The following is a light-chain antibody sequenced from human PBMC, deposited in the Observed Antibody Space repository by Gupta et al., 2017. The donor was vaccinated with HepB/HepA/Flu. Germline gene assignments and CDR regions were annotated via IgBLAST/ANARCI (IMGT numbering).Light chain of an antibody. CDR2: DSS. V-gene: IGKV1-9*01. CDR3: QQLNSYPLT. CDR1: KSISSS. J-gene: IGKJ4*01. Sequence: DIQLTQSPSFLSACVGDRVTLSCRSSKSISSSLGWYQQKPGKAPKFLIYDSSTLQSGVQSRFGGSGSGTEFTLTINSRQPEDFATYYCQQLNSYPLTFGGGTKVEIK.